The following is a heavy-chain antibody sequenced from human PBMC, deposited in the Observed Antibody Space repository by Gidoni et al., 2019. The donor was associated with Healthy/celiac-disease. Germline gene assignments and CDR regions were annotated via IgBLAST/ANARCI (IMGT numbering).Heavy chain of an antibody. V-gene: IGHV3-23*01. CDR2: ISGSGGST. J-gene: IGHJ6*02. Sequence: EVQLLESGGGLVQPGGSRRPLCAASGCIFSSYAMSWVRQAPGKGLGWVSAISGSGGSTYYADSVKGRFTISSDNSTNTLYLQMNSLRAEDTAVYYCLFSSPGSYGGMDVWGQGTTVTVSS. CDR1: GCIFSSYA. CDR3: LFSSPGSYGGMDV. D-gene: IGHD1-26*01.